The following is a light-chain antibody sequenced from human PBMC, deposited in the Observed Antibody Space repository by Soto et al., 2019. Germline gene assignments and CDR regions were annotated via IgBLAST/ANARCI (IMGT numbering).Light chain of an antibody. CDR1: QSVSGW. Sequence: IQITQSACTLSASLGATVTVTCWASQSVSGWLAWYQQKPGEAPKLMIYAAYSLQSGVPSTFSGSGSGTDFTLTIRSLKTEDFATYYCQKSFSTPQWT. V-gene: IGKV1-39*01. CDR2: AAY. CDR3: QKSFSTPQWT. J-gene: IGKJ1*01.